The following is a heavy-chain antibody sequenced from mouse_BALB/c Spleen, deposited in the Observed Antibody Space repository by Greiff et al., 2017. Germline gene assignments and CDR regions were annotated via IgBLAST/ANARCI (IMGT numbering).Heavy chain of an antibody. V-gene: IGHV5-4*02. Sequence: VQLVESGGGLVKPGGSLKLSCAASGFTFSDYYMYWVRQTPEKRLEWVATISDGGSYTYYPDSVKGRFTISRDNAKNNLYLQMSSLKSEDTAMYYCARGEITTVVEVSFDYWGQGTTLTVSS. CDR2: ISDGGSYT. D-gene: IGHD1-1*01. J-gene: IGHJ2*01. CDR3: ARGEITTVVEVSFDY. CDR1: GFTFSDYY.